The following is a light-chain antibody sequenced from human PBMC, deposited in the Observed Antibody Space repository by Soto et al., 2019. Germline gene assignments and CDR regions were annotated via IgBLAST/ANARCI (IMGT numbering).Light chain of an antibody. V-gene: IGLV1-40*01. CDR1: RSNIGAGFD. J-gene: IGLJ2*01. CDR2: DIN. Sequence: QSVLTQPPSGSGAPGQRVTISCTGTRSNIGAGFDVHWYQQLPGTAPKLLIYDINNRTSGVPDRFSGSKSGTSASLAITGLQAEDEADYYCQSYDGSLSGPVVFGGGTKLPVL. CDR3: QSYDGSLSGPVV.